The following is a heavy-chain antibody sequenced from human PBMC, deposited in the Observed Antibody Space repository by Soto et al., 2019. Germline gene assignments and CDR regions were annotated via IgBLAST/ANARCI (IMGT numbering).Heavy chain of an antibody. CDR1: GDSVSSSGAA. J-gene: IGHJ5*02. CDR3: ARDFPARGNWFDP. D-gene: IGHD3-10*01. CDR2: TYYRSKWYS. Sequence: QVQLQQAGPGLVKPSQILSLTCAISGDSVSSSGAAWNWIRPSPSRGLEWLGRTYYRSKWYSDYAESLRSRITIKPDTSKNLFSLQFNSVTPDDTAVYYCARDFPARGNWFDPWGQGTLVTVSS. V-gene: IGHV6-1*01.